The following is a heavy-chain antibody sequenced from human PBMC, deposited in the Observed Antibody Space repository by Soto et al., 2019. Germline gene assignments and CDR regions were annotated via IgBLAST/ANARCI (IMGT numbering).Heavy chain of an antibody. J-gene: IGHJ3*01. D-gene: IGHD2-21*02. CDR1: GFTFNTYA. CDR2: ISGSGGTT. V-gene: IGHV3-23*01. Sequence: GGSLRLSCAASGFTFNTYAMNWVRQAPGKGLEWVASISGSGGTTYYADSVKGRFTVSRDTSKNTLFLQMNSLSAEDTAVYYCAKGFIVVVTAIRPDDNFDVWGQGTMVTVSS. CDR3: AKGFIVVVTAIRPDDNFDV.